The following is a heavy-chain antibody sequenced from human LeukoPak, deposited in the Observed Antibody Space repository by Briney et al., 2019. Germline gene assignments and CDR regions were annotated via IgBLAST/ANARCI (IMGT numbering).Heavy chain of an antibody. D-gene: IGHD2-15*01. CDR3: ARDGVVVVAATLYYYGMDV. CDR1: GGSISSYY. J-gene: IGHJ6*02. Sequence: SETLSLTCTVSGGSISSYYWSWIRQPAGEGLEWIGRIYTSGSTNYNPSLKSRVTMSVDTSKNQFSLKLSSVTAADTAVYYCARDGVVVVAATLYYYGMDVWGQGTTVAVSS. V-gene: IGHV4-4*07. CDR2: IYTSGST.